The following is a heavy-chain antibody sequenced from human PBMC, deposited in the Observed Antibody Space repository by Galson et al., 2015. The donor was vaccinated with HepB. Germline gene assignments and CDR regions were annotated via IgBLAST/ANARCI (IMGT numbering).Heavy chain of an antibody. V-gene: IGHV3-30-3*01. CDR3: ARARVTTAYYYYYGMDV. J-gene: IGHJ6*02. Sequence: SLRLSCAASGFTFSSYAMHWVRQAPGKGLEWVAVISYDGSNKYYADSVKGRFTISRDNSKNTLYLQMNSLRAEDTAVYYCARARVTTAYYYYYGMDVWGQGTTVTVSS. D-gene: IGHD4-11*01. CDR2: ISYDGSNK. CDR1: GFTFSSYA.